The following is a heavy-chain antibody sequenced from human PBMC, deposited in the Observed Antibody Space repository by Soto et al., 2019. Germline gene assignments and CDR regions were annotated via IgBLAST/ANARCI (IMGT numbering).Heavy chain of an antibody. CDR2: ISGSGADS. CDR3: AKDEEYCSSISCYGYHGL. Sequence: EVQLLESGGGLVRPGGSLRLSCAASGFTFSSYAMSWVRQAPGKGLEWVSAISGSGADSYYADSVKGRFTISRDDSKNTLYLQLSSLRAEDTAIYYCAKDEEYCSSISCYGYHGLWGQGTLVTVSS. J-gene: IGHJ4*02. V-gene: IGHV3-23*01. CDR1: GFTFSSYA. D-gene: IGHD2-2*01.